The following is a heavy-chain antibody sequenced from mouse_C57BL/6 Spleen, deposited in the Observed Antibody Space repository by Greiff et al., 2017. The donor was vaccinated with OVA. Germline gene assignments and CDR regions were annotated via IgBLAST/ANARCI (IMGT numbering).Heavy chain of an antibody. V-gene: IGHV7-3*01. J-gene: IGHJ2*01. Sequence: VQLMESGGGLVQPGGSLSLSCAASGFTFTDYYMSWVRQPPGKALEWLGFIRNKANGYTTEYSASVKGRFTISRDNSQSILYLQMNALRAEDRATYYCARSTTVVAGDDWGQGTTLTVSS. CDR1: GFTFTDYY. CDR2: IRNKANGYTT. CDR3: ARSTTVVAGDD. D-gene: IGHD1-1*01.